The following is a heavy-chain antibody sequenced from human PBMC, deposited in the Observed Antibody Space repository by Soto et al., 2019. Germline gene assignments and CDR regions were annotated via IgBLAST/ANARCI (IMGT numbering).Heavy chain of an antibody. D-gene: IGHD3-3*01. CDR1: GGSFSGYY. CDR2: INHSGST. V-gene: IGHV4-34*01. J-gene: IGHJ6*02. CDR3: ARGLKIFGVVIGMPGMDV. Sequence: SETLSLTCAVYGGSFSGYYWSWIRQPPGKGLEWIGEINHSGSTNYNPSLKSRVTISVDTSKNQFSLKLSSVTAADTAVYYCARGLKIFGVVIGMPGMDVWGQGTTVTVSS.